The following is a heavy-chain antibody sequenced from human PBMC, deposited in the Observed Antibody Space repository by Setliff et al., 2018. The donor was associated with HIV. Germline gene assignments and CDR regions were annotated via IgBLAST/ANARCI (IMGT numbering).Heavy chain of an antibody. CDR2: ISGSGGST. D-gene: IGHD6-13*01. J-gene: IGHJ4*02. Sequence: GVLRLSCAASGFTFSSYAMSWVRQAPGKGLEWVSAISGSGGSTYYVDSVKGRFTISRDNSRNSLYLQMNSLRAEDTAVYYCARIKWAAAGPLFDLWGQGTQVTVSS. CDR1: GFTFSSYA. CDR3: ARIKWAAAGPLFDL. V-gene: IGHV3-23*01.